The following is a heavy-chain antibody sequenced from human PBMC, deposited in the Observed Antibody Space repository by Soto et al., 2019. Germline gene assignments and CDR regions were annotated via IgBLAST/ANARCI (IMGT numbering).Heavy chain of an antibody. CDR3: AREDYVWGSYRPPLDY. V-gene: IGHV1-69*04. CDR2: IIPILGIA. CDR1: GGTFSSYT. J-gene: IGHJ4*02. D-gene: IGHD3-16*02. Sequence: ASVKVSCKASGGTFSSYTISWVRQAPGQGLEWMGRIIPILGIANYAQKFQGRVTITADKSTSTAYMELSSLRSEDTAVYYCAREDYVWGSYRPPLDYWGQGTLVTVSS.